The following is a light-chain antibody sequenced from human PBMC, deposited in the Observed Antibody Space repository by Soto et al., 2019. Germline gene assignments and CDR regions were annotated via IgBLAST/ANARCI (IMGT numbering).Light chain of an antibody. CDR1: QSVLYSSNNKNY. CDR2: WAS. CDR3: QQYYTTPLT. Sequence: DIVMTQSPDSLAVSLGERATINCKSSQSVLYSSNNKNYLAWYQLKPGQPPKLLIYWASTREAGVPERFSGSDSGTDFTLTISGLQAEDVAIYYCQQYYTTPLTFGGGTRVEIK. V-gene: IGKV4-1*01. J-gene: IGKJ4*01.